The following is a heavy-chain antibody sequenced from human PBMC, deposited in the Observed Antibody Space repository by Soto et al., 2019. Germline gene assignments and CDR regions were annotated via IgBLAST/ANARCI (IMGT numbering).Heavy chain of an antibody. CDR2: VSYDGAYE. V-gene: IGHV3-30*03. CDR3: ARGPVATPDFDY. CDR1: GFTLGGYA. J-gene: IGHJ4*02. D-gene: IGHD5-12*01. Sequence: QVQLLESGGGVVQSGRSLRLSCAASGFTLGGYAMHWVRQAPGKGLEWVASVSYDGAYEYYGGSVKGRFTISRDNSKNTLFLQMNSMTPEDTALYICARGPVATPDFDYWGQGTLVTVSS.